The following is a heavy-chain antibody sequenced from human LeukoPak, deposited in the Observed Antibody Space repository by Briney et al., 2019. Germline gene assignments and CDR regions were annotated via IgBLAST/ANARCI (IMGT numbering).Heavy chain of an antibody. CDR3: ARNHYGDYVQSALDY. CDR1: GFTFSSYS. CDR2: ISGSSYYI. D-gene: IGHD4-17*01. V-gene: IGHV3-21*01. Sequence: GGSLRLSCAASGFTFSSYSMNWVRQAPGKGLEWVSSISGSSYYIYYADSVKGRFTISRDNAKNSLYLQMNSLRAEDTAVYYCARNHYGDYVQSALDYWGQGTLVTVSS. J-gene: IGHJ4*02.